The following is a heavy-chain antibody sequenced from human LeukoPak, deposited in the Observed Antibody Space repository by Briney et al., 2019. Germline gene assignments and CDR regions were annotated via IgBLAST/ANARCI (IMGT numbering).Heavy chain of an antibody. J-gene: IGHJ4*02. CDR2: ISGSSGYT. Sequence: GGSLRLSCAASGFTFSDYYMSWIRQAPGKGLVWVSYISGSSGYTKYADSVKGRFTISRDNAKNSLYLQVNSLRAEDTAVYYCARGTGTTAYFDYWGQGTLVTVSS. CDR1: GFTFSDYY. V-gene: IGHV3-11*06. D-gene: IGHD1-1*01. CDR3: ARGTGTTAYFDY.